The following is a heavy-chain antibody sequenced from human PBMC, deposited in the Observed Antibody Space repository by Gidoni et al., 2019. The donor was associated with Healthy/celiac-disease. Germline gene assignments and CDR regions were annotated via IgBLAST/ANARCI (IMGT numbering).Heavy chain of an antibody. CDR3: ARLQWYYMDV. V-gene: IGHV3-48*03. Sequence: EVQLVESGGGLVQHGGSLRLSCAASGFTFSSYEMNWVRQAPGNGLEWVSYISSIGSTIYYADSVKGRFTISRDNAKNSLYLQMNSLRAEDTAVYYCARLQWYYMDVWGKGTTVTVSS. D-gene: IGHD4-4*01. CDR1: GFTFSSYE. CDR2: ISSIGSTI. J-gene: IGHJ6*03.